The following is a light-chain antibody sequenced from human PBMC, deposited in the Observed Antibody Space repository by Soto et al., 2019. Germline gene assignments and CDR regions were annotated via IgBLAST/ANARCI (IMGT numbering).Light chain of an antibody. CDR1: SSDVGGHNF. CDR2: SVS. V-gene: IGLV2-14*01. CDR3: ISYTTSSTYV. Sequence: QSVLAQPASVSGSPGQSITISCTGTSSDVGGHNFVSWYQHHPGKAPKLMIFSVSNRPPGVSNRFSGSKSGNTASLTISGLHAEDEADYYCISYTTSSTYVFGSGTKVTVL. J-gene: IGLJ1*01.